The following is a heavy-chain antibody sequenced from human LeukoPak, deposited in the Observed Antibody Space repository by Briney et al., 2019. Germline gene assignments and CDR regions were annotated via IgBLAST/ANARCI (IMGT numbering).Heavy chain of an antibody. CDR3: ARSIAAAGWFDP. J-gene: IGHJ5*02. D-gene: IGHD6-13*01. Sequence: PSETLSLTCTVSGGSISSYYWSWIRQPPGKGLEWIGYIYYSGSTNYNPSLKSQVTISVDTSKNQFSLKLSSVTAADTAVYYCARSIAAAGWFDPWGQGTLVTVSS. V-gene: IGHV4-59*08. CDR2: IYYSGST. CDR1: GGSISSYY.